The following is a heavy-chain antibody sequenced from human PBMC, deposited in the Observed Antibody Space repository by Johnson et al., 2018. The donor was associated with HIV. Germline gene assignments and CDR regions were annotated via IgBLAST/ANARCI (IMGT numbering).Heavy chain of an antibody. CDR2: IYSGLDP. Sequence: GLEWVAVIYSGLDPYYADPGQRRLTFSRGGSTEPLYLQMHSLRAEDTGVYYCARGPTYYYDSSGYWSDAFDIWGRGTMVTVSS. D-gene: IGHD3-22*01. J-gene: IGHJ3*02. V-gene: IGHV3-53*01. CDR3: ARGPTYYYDSSGYWSDAFDI.